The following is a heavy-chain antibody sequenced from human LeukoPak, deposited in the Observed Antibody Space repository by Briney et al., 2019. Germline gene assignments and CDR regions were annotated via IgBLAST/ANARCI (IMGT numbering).Heavy chain of an antibody. CDR2: IWYDGSNK. Sequence: GGSLRLSCAASGFTFNSHGMHWVRQAPGQGLEWVALIWYDGSNKYYVESVKGRFTISRDNSMSTLYLQMNSLRAEDTAVYYCARANHYSSGSYYGMDVWGQGTTVTVSS. V-gene: IGHV3-33*01. D-gene: IGHD3-10*01. CDR3: ARANHYSSGSYYGMDV. J-gene: IGHJ6*02. CDR1: GFTFNSHG.